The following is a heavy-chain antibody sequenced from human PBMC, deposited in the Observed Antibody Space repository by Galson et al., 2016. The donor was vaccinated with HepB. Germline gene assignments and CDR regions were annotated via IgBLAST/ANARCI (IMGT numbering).Heavy chain of an antibody. CDR2: ISYDGNYK. J-gene: IGHJ3*01. D-gene: IGHD3/OR15-3a*01. CDR1: GFTFSRCG. V-gene: IGHV3-30*18. Sequence: LRLSCAASGFTFSRCGMHWVRQAPGKGLEWVAVISYDGNYKYYADSVKGRFTISRDNSKHTLYLQMNSLRAEDTAVYYCAKADWTDDVFDVWGQGTMVTVSS. CDR3: AKADWTDDVFDV.